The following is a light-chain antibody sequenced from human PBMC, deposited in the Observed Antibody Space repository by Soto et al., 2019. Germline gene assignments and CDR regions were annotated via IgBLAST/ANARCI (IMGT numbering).Light chain of an antibody. Sequence: DIQMTQSPSTLSASVGDRVTITCRASQSISSWLAWYQQKPGKAPKLLIYKASSLESGVPSRFSGSGSGTEFTLTISSLQPDDFATYFCHQYNSYSWTFGQGTKVESK. CDR2: KAS. J-gene: IGKJ1*01. V-gene: IGKV1-5*03. CDR1: QSISSW. CDR3: HQYNSYSWT.